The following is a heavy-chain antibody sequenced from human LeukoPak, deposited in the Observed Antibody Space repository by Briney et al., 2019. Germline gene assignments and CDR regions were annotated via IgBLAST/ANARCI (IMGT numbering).Heavy chain of an antibody. D-gene: IGHD3-22*01. CDR2: ISAYNGNT. CDR3: ARDYYDSSGYAGPDY. J-gene: IGHJ4*02. CDR1: GYTFTSYG. Sequence: ASVKVSCKASGYTFTSYGISWVRQAPGQGLEWMGWISAYNGNTNYAQKPQGRVTMTTDTSTSTAYMELRSLRSDDTAVYYCARDYYDSSGYAGPDYWGQGTLVTVSS. V-gene: IGHV1-18*01.